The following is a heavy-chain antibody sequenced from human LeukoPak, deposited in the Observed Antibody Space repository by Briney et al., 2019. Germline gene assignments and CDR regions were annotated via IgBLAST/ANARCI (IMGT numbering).Heavy chain of an antibody. CDR2: IKQDGSEK. CDR3: ARDPFYCGGDCGVGY. J-gene: IGHJ4*02. D-gene: IGHD2-21*02. V-gene: IGHV3-7*01. CDR1: GFTFSSYW. Sequence: PGGSLRLSCAASGFTFSSYWMSWVRQAPGKGLEWVANIKQDGSEKYYVDSVRGRFTISRDNAKNSLYLQMNSLRAEDTAVYYCARDPFYCGGDCGVGYWGQGTLVTVSS.